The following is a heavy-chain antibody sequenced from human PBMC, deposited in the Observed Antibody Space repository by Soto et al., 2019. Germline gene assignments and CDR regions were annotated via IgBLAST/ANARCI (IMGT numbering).Heavy chain of an antibody. CDR2: IYWDDDK. Sequence: QITLKESGPTLVKPTQTLTLTCTFSVFSLSTRGVGVGWIRQPPGKALEWLALIYWDDDKRYSPSLKSRLTITKDTSKNQVVLTMTNMDPVDTATYYWAHAAKLRWFGVSQSDGMDVWGQGTTVTVSS. V-gene: IGHV2-5*02. CDR3: AHAAKLRWFGVSQSDGMDV. D-gene: IGHD3-10*01. J-gene: IGHJ6*02. CDR1: VFSLSTRGVG.